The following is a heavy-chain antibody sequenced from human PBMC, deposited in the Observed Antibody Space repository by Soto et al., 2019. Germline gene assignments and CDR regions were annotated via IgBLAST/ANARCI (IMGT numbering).Heavy chain of an antibody. CDR3: ARGHLAVVPVASWYFYMDV. CDR1: GYTFTNYA. CDR2: INAGTGNT. D-gene: IGHD2-2*01. V-gene: IGHV1-3*01. Sequence: QVQLVQSGAEVEKPGASVKVSCKASGYTFTNYAVHWVRQAPGRRLEWMGWINAGTGNTRYSQKFQGRVTITRDTSARTAYMELSSLRSEDTAVYYCARGHLAVVPVASWYFYMDVWGKGTTVTVSS. J-gene: IGHJ6*03.